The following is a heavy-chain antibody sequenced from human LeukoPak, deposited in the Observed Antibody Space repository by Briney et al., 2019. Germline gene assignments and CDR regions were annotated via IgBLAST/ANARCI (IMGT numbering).Heavy chain of an antibody. CDR1: GGSISSYY. CDR2: IYYSGST. D-gene: IGHD1-26*01. CDR3: AASSGSYSSLDY. J-gene: IGHJ4*02. Sequence: MLSETLSLTCTVSGGSISSYYWSWIRQPPGKGLEWIGYIYYSGSTNYNPSLKSRVTISVDTSKNQFSLKLSSVTAADTAVYYCAASSGSYSSLDYWGQGTLVTVSS. V-gene: IGHV4-59*01.